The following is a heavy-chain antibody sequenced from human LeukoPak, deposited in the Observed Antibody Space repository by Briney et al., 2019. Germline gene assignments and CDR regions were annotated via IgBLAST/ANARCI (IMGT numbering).Heavy chain of an antibody. J-gene: IGHJ4*02. CDR3: ARGDVFSRHRRQQFDY. D-gene: IGHD3-16*01. CDR1: GGSFSGYY. Sequence: SVTLSLTCAVYGGSFSGYYWSWIRQPPGKGLGWIGEINHSGSTNYNPSLKSRVTISVDTSKNQFSLKLSSVTAADTAVYYCARGDVFSRHRRQQFDYWGQGTLVTVSS. CDR2: INHSGST. V-gene: IGHV4-34*01.